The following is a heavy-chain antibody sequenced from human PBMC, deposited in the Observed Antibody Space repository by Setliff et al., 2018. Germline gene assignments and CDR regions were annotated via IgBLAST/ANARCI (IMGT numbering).Heavy chain of an antibody. CDR3: ARAPRYFDPTGSYFDY. J-gene: IGHJ4*02. CDR2: IFYSRDT. Sequence: PSETLSLTCTVSGGSVRSHYWSWIRHSPGKGLEWIGFIFYSRDTKSNPSLKSRVTISVDTSKNQFSLTLNSVTAADTAVYYCARAPRYFDPTGSYFDYWGQGTLVTVSS. V-gene: IGHV4-59*02. CDR1: GGSVRSHY. D-gene: IGHD3-9*01.